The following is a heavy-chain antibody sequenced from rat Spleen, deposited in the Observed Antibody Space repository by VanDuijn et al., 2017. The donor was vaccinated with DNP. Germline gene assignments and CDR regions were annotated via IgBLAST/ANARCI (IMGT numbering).Heavy chain of an antibody. CDR2: ITTGGGTT. CDR3: ARAPVFPYCLDF. Sequence: EVQLVESGGGLVQPGRSLKLSCAASGFSFSNYYMAWVRPAPTKGLEWVAYITTGGGTTYYRDSVKGRFTVSRDNAKSTLYLQMDSLRSEGTAHYYCARAPVFPYCLDFRGQRVMVTVSS. CDR1: GFSFSNYY. D-gene: IGHD1-4*01. J-gene: IGHJ2*01. V-gene: IGHV5-27*01.